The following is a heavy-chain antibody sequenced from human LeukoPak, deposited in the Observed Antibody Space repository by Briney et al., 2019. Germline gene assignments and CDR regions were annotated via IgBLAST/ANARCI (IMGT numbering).Heavy chain of an antibody. D-gene: IGHD2-15*01. CDR1: GYTFTNYG. CDR3: ARVRCSGGSCYSNFDY. J-gene: IGHJ4*02. V-gene: IGHV1-18*01. CDR2: ISAYDGNT. Sequence: ASVKVSCKASGYTFTNYGISWVRQAPGQGLEWMGWISAYDGNTNYAQKLQGRVTMTTDTSTSTAYMELRSLRSDDTAVYYCARVRCSGGSCYSNFDYWGQGTLVTVSS.